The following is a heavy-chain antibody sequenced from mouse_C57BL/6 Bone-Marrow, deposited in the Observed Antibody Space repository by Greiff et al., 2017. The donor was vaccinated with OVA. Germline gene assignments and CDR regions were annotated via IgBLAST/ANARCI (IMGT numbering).Heavy chain of an antibody. D-gene: IGHD1-1*01. V-gene: IGHV1-81*01. Sequence: QVQLQQSGAELARPGASVKLSCKASGYTFTSYGISWVKQRTGQGLEWIGEIYPRSGNTYYNEKFKGKATLTADKSSSTAYMELRSLTSEDSAVYFCARFYYYGSSYRDWFAYWGQGTLVTVSA. CDR2: IYPRSGNT. J-gene: IGHJ3*01. CDR1: GYTFTSYG. CDR3: ARFYYYGSSYRDWFAY.